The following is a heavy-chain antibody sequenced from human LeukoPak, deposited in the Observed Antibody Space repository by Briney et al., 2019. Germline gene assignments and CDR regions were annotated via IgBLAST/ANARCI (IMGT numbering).Heavy chain of an antibody. V-gene: IGHV3-23*01. J-gene: IGHJ3*02. Sequence: PGGSLRLSCAASGFTFSTYAMSWVRQAPGKGLEWVSAICGSDGSRYYADSVKGRFTISRDNSKNTLYLQMNSLRGEDTAVYYCARVNRGDAFDIWGQGTLVTVSS. D-gene: IGHD3-16*02. CDR2: ICGSDGSR. CDR1: GFTFSTYA. CDR3: ARVNRGDAFDI.